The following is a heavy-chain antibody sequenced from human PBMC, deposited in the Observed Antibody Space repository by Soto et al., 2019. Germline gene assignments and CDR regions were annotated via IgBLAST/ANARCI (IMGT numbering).Heavy chain of an antibody. CDR1: GGSISSGDYY. D-gene: IGHD3-22*01. CDR3: ARDHPPRPYYYDSSGLK. CDR2: IYYSGST. V-gene: IGHV4-30-4*01. J-gene: IGHJ4*02. Sequence: QVQLQESGPGLVKPSQTLSLTCTVSGGSISSGDYYWSWIRQPPGKGLEWIGYIYYSGSTYYNPSLKSRVTISVDTSKNQFSLKLSSVTAADTAVYYCARDHPPRPYYYDSSGLKWGQGTLVTVSS.